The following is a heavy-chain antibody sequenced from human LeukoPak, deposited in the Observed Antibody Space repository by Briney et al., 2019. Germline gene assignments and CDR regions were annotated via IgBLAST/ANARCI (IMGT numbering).Heavy chain of an antibody. CDR3: ASTERCSTTCPLDY. CDR1: GGSFRGYY. CDR2: INHSGST. Sequence: RASETLSLTCAVYGGSFRGYYWSWIRQPPGKGLEWMGEINHSGSTNYNPSLKSRVTISLDTSMKKFSLKLNSVTAADTAVYYCASTERCSTTCPLDYWGQGTLVTVSS. D-gene: IGHD2-2*01. J-gene: IGHJ4*02. V-gene: IGHV4-34*01.